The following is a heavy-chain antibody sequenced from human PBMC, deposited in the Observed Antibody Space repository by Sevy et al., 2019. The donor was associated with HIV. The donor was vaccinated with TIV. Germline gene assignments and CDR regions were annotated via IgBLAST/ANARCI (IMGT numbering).Heavy chain of an antibody. CDR3: VRAMASADSF. V-gene: IGHV3-7*01. D-gene: IGHD3-10*01. CDR1: GFTISSYW. CDR2: INQDGSTK. Sequence: GSLRLSCAASGFTISSYWMLWVRQAPGKGLEWVANINQDGSTKYYLDSVKGRFTISKDNAKNSVVLQMSSLTAEDTGVYFCVRAMASADSFWGQGTLVTVSS. J-gene: IGHJ4*02.